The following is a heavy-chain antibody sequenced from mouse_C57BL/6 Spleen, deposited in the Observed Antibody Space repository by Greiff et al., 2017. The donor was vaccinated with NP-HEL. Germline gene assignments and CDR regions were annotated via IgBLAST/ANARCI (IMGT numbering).Heavy chain of an antibody. CDR3: ARSRTGTDYYAMDY. D-gene: IGHD4-1*01. CDR2: INPNYGTT. J-gene: IGHJ4*01. CDR1: GYSFTDYN. V-gene: IGHV1-39*01. Sequence: EVQLQQSGPELVKPGASVKISCKASGYSFTDYNMNWVKQSTGKSLEWIGVINPNYGTTSYNQKFKGKATLTVDQSSSTAYMQLNSLTSEDSAVYYCARSRTGTDYYAMDYWGQGTSVTVSS.